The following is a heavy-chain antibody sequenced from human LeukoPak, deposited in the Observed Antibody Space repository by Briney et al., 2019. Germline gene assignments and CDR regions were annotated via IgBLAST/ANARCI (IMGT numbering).Heavy chain of an antibody. D-gene: IGHD3-10*01. CDR2: IYYSGST. Sequence: SETLSLTCTVSGGSITSSSYYWGWIRQPPAKGMEWIGCIYYSGSTYYNPSLKSRVTISVDTSKNQFSLKMSSVTAADTAVYYCARDLLGTIGSASTPDPWGQGTLVTVSS. CDR1: GGSITSSSYY. CDR3: ARDLLGTIGSASTPDP. V-gene: IGHV4-39*07. J-gene: IGHJ5*02.